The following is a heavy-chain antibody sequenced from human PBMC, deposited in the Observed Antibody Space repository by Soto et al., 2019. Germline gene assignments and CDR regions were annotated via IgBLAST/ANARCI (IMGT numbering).Heavy chain of an antibody. J-gene: IGHJ4*02. Sequence: IRQPPGKGLECIGYIYHSGSTYYNPSLKSRVTISVDRSKNQFSLKLSSVTAADTAVYYCARGMTTVTTFDYWGQGTLVTVSS. CDR2: IYHSGST. V-gene: IGHV4-30-2*01. CDR3: ARGMTTVTTFDY. D-gene: IGHD4-17*01.